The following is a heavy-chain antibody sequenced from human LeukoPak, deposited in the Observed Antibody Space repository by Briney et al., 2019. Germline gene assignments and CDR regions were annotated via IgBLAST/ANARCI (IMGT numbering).Heavy chain of an antibody. D-gene: IGHD3-22*01. Sequence: GASGKVSGKAAGYTGTSYDINWGRQATGQGLEWMGWMNPNSGNTGYAQKFQGRVTITRNTSISTAYMELSSLRSEDTAVYYCARGYYLYWGQGTLVTVSS. CDR1: GYTGTSYD. J-gene: IGHJ4*02. CDR3: ARGYYLY. V-gene: IGHV1-8*03. CDR2: MNPNSGNT.